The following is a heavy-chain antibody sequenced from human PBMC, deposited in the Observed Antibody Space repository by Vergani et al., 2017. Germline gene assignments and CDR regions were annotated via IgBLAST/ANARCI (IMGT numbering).Heavy chain of an antibody. CDR2: IIPIFGTA. CDR3: ARDGRYSGSYHLGAFDI. V-gene: IGHV1-69*12. CDR1: GGTFSSCA. J-gene: IGHJ3*02. D-gene: IGHD1-26*01. Sequence: QVQLVQSGAEVKKPGSSVKVSCKASGGTFSSCAISWVRQAPGQGLEWMGGIIPIFGTANYAQKFQGRVTITADESTSTAYMELSSLRSEDTAVYYCARDGRYSGSYHLGAFDIWGQGTMVTVSS.